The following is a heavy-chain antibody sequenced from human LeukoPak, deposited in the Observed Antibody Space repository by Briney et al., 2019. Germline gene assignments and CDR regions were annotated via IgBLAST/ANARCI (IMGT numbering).Heavy chain of an antibody. CDR1: GYSFSSYW. Sequence: GESLKISCKGSGYSFSSYWIGWVRQMPGKGLEWMGIIYPGDSDTKYSPSFQGQVIISADKSISTAYLQWSSLKASDTAMYFCARRSVDYGDYGGFDYWGQGTLVTVSS. CDR3: ARRSVDYGDYGGFDY. CDR2: IYPGDSDT. V-gene: IGHV5-51*01. D-gene: IGHD4-17*01. J-gene: IGHJ4*02.